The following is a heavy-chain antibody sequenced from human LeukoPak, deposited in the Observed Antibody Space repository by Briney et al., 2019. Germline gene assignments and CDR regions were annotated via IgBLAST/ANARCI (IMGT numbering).Heavy chain of an antibody. CDR1: GGSINSYY. Sequence: SETLSLTCTVSGGSINSYYWSWIRQPPGKGLEWIGYIYYSGSTNYNPSLKSRVTISVDTSKNQFSLRLSSVTAADTAVYYCARGDNTNWFPHFDYWGQGSLVTVSS. CDR2: IYYSGST. D-gene: IGHD6-13*01. V-gene: IGHV4-59*08. CDR3: ARGDNTNWFPHFDY. J-gene: IGHJ4*02.